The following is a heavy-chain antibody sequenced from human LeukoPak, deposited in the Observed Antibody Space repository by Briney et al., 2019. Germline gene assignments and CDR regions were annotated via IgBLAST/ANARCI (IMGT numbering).Heavy chain of an antibody. CDR2: INHSGST. J-gene: IGHJ4*02. Sequence: PSETLSHTCAVYGGSFSGYYWSWIRQPPGKGLEWIGEINHSGSTNYNPSLKSRVTISVDTSKNQFSLKLSSVTAADTAVYYCARVAATVTTSQFDYWGQGTLVTVSS. CDR1: GGSFSGYY. D-gene: IGHD4-17*01. CDR3: ARVAATVTTSQFDY. V-gene: IGHV4-34*01.